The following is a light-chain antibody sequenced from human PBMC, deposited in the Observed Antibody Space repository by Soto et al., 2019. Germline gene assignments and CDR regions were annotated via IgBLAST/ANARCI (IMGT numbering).Light chain of an antibody. V-gene: IGLV2-14*01. CDR1: SSDVGGYNY. CDR2: EVT. Sequence: QSVLTQPASVSGSPGQSITISCTGTSSDVGGYNYVSWYQQHPGKAPRLMIYEVTTRPSGVSNRFSGSKSGNTASLTISGLQPEDEADYYCSSYTTSTTLVFGGGTKVTVL. CDR3: SSYTTSTTLV. J-gene: IGLJ3*02.